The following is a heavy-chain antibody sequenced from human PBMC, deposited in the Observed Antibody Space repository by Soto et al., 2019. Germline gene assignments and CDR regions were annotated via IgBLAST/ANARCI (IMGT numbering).Heavy chain of an antibody. D-gene: IGHD3-3*01. CDR1: GDSVSSNSAA. CDR3: ARDYARFLEWLVPNTQHYSYYGIDV. J-gene: IGHJ6*02. V-gene: IGHV6-1*01. Sequence: QTLSLTCAISGDSVSSNSAAWNWIRQSPSRGLEWLGRTYYRSKWYNDYAVSVKSRITINPDTSKNQFSLQLNSVTPEDTAVYYCARDYARFLEWLVPNTQHYSYYGIDVWGQGTTVTVS. CDR2: TYYRSKWYN.